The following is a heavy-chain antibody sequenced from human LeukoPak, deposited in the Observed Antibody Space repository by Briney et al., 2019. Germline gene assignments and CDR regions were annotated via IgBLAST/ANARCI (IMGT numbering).Heavy chain of an antibody. CDR1: GGSISSYY. J-gene: IGHJ5*02. D-gene: IGHD6-6*01. V-gene: IGHV4-59*12. CDR3: ARDRGSSIDWFDP. Sequence: PSETLSLTCTVSGGSISSYYWSWIRQPPGKGLEWIGYIYYSGSTNYNPSLKSRVTISVDTSKNQFSLKLSSVTAADTAVYYCARDRGSSIDWFDPWGQGTLVTVSS. CDR2: IYYSGST.